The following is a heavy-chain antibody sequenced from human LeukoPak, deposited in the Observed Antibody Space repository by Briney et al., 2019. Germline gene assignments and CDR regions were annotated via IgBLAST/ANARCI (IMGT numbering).Heavy chain of an antibody. J-gene: IGHJ4*02. CDR3: TKDAHSSSWYYDY. CDR2: TPYDGKNK. Sequence: GGSLRLSCAASGFTFSTYGMHWVRQAPGKGLEWLAFTPYDGKNKYYEDSVKGRFTISRDNSKNTLYLQMDSLRTEDTAIYYCTKDAHSSSWYYDYWGQGTLVTVSS. D-gene: IGHD6-13*01. V-gene: IGHV3-30*02. CDR1: GFTFSTYG.